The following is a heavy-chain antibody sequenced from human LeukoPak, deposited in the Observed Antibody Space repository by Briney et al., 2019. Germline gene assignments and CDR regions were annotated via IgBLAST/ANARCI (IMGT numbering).Heavy chain of an antibody. Sequence: ASVKVSCKASGYTFTSYGISWVRQAPGQGLEWMGWISAYNGNTNYAQKLQGRVTMTTDTSTSTAYMELRSLRSDDTAVYYCARLVYDFWSGYYPNYYYYYMDVWGKGTTVTVSS. V-gene: IGHV1-18*01. D-gene: IGHD3-3*01. CDR1: GYTFTSYG. CDR3: ARLVYDFWSGYYPNYYYYYMDV. J-gene: IGHJ6*03. CDR2: ISAYNGNT.